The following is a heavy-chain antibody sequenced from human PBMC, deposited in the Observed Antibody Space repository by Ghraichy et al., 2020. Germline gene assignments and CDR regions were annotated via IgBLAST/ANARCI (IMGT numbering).Heavy chain of an antibody. V-gene: IGHV4-59*08. Sequence: SETLSLTCTVSGGSISSYYWSWIRQPPGKGLEWIGYIYYSGSTNYNPSLKSRVTISVDTSKNQFSLKLSSVTAADTAVYYCARSYYDFWSGYYGYYFDYWGQGTLVTVSS. J-gene: IGHJ4*02. CDR1: GGSISSYY. D-gene: IGHD3-3*01. CDR3: ARSYYDFWSGYYGYYFDY. CDR2: IYYSGST.